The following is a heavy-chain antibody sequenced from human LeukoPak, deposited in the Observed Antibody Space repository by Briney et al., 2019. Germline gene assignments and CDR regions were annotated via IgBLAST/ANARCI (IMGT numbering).Heavy chain of an antibody. Sequence: SETLSLTCAVYGGSFSGYYWSWIRQPPGKGLEWIGEINHSGSTNYNPSLKSRVTISVDTSKNQFSLKLSSVTAADTAVYYCARGGIYSSGWNAGRLSYWGQGTLVTVSS. J-gene: IGHJ4*02. CDR3: ARGGIYSSGWNAGRLSY. CDR1: GGSFSGYY. D-gene: IGHD6-19*01. V-gene: IGHV4-34*01. CDR2: INHSGST.